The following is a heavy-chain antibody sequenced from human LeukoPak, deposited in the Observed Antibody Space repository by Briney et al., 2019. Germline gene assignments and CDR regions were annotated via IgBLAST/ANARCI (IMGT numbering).Heavy chain of an antibody. CDR2: VKSDGSST. J-gene: IGHJ4*02. V-gene: IGHV3-74*01. CDR1: GFTFSSYA. CDR3: ARDGFLGPVTAYLDY. Sequence: SGGSLRLSCAASGFTFSSYAMHWVRQAPGKGLAWVSRVKSDGSSTSYADSVKGRFTISRGNARNTLYLQMNSLRAEDTAVYYCARDGFLGPVTAYLDYWGQGTPVTVSS. D-gene: IGHD2-21*02.